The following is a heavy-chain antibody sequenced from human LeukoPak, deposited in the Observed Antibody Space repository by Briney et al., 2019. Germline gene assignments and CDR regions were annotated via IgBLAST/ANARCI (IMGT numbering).Heavy chain of an antibody. D-gene: IGHD2-2*01. V-gene: IGHV3-33*06. CDR3: AKEPVSKSMRYYFDY. CDR1: GFTFSSYG. CDR2: IWYDGSNK. J-gene: IGHJ4*02. Sequence: PGGSLRLSCAASGFTFSSYGMHWVRQAPGKGLEWVAVIWYDGSNKYYADSVKGRFTISRDNSKNTLYLQMNSLRAEDTAVYYCAKEPVSKSMRYYFDYRGQGTQVTVSS.